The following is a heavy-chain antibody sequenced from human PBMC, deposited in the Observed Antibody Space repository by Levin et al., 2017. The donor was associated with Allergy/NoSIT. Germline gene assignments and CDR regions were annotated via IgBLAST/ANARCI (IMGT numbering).Heavy chain of an antibody. J-gene: IGHJ5*02. CDR3: ARDRSVVVGTAPVIPRGWLNT. CDR1: GGTFRNYG. V-gene: IGHV1-69*13. CDR2: IIPTFGTA. D-gene: IGHD2-2*01. Sequence: SVKVSCKTSGGTFRNYGINWVRQAPGQGLEWMGGIIPTFGTANYAHKFQGRVTITADESTSTAYMELSSLRSEDTAAHYCARDRSVVVGTAPVIPRGWLNTRGQGILVTVSS.